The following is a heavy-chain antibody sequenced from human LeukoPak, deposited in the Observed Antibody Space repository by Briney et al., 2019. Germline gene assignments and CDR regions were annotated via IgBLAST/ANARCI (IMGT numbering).Heavy chain of an antibody. Sequence: PGGSLRLSCAASGFTFSSYGMHWVRQAPGKGLEWVAVISYDGSNKYYADSVKGRFTISRDNSKNTLYLQMNGLRAEDTAVYYCAKGYDSSGLDYWGQGTLVTVSS. J-gene: IGHJ4*02. CDR1: GFTFSSYG. D-gene: IGHD3-22*01. V-gene: IGHV3-30*18. CDR2: ISYDGSNK. CDR3: AKGYDSSGLDY.